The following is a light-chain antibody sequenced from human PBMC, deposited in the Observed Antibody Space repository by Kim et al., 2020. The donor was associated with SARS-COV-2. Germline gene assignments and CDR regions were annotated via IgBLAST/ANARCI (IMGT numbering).Light chain of an antibody. CDR2: DVS. CDR1: TGEVGGYNY. J-gene: IGLJ3*02. Sequence: PSSTIPVTGTTGEVGGYNYVSWYQQHPGKAPKLMIYDVSNRPSGVSNRFSGSKSGNTASLTISGLQAEDEADYYCSSYTSSSTWVFGGGTQLTVL. CDR3: SSYTSSSTWV. V-gene: IGLV2-14*03.